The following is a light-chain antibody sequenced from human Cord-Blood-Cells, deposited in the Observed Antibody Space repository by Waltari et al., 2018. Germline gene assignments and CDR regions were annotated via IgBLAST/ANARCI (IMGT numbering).Light chain of an antibody. V-gene: IGKV1-39*01. Sequence: DIKMTQSPSSLSASVGDIATITCRANQSISSYINWYQKTPGKAPKLLNYAASSLKSVVPTRFSGSGSTTDSTLTISSLQPEDSATYCRQQSYSTPFTFGPGTKVDIK. CDR3: QQSYSTPFT. CDR2: AAS. J-gene: IGKJ3*01. CDR1: QSISSY.